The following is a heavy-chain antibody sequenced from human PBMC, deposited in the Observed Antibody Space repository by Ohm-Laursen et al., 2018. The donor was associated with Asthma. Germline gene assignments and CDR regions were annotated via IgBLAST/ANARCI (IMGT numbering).Heavy chain of an antibody. Sequence: GSLRLSCAASGFSFGTFAMSWVRQPPGKGLEFVSDISGNGGVITNADSVKGRFTISRDNSKNTVYLQMNSLRAEDTAVYYCAKDRVCGDGLLAYDYWGQGTLVTVSP. CDR2: ISGNGGVI. D-gene: IGHD2-8*01. CDR3: AKDRVCGDGLLAYDY. V-gene: IGHV3-23*01. J-gene: IGHJ4*02. CDR1: GFSFGTFA.